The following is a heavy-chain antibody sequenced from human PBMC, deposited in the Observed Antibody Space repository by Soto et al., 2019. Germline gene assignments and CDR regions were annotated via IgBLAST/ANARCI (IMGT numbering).Heavy chain of an antibody. V-gene: IGHV3-33*01. CDR3: SRAASYNWNYVHHYYYGMDV. CDR1: GFTFSSYG. CDR2: IWYDGSNK. Sequence: QVQLVESGGGVVQPGRSLRLSCAASGFTFSSYGMPWVRQAPGKGLEWVAVIWYDGSNKYSADSVKGRFTISRDNSKNTLYLQMNSRRAEDTAVVYCSRAASYNWNYVHHYYYGMDVWGQGTTVTVSS. D-gene: IGHD1-7*01. J-gene: IGHJ6*02.